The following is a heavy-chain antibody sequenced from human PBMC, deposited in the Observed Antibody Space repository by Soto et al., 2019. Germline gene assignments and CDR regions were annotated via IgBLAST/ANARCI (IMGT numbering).Heavy chain of an antibody. CDR3: AKDVVVGATTAWGDYYYYYGMDG. D-gene: IGHD1-26*01. Sequence: VGSLRLSCASSGFTFSSYGMHCVRHSPGKWLEWVAVISYDGSNKYYADSVKGRFTISRDNSKNTLYLQMNSLRAEDTAVYYCAKDVVVGATTAWGDYYYYYGMDGWGQGTTVTVSS. CDR2: ISYDGSNK. V-gene: IGHV3-30*18. J-gene: IGHJ6*02. CDR1: GFTFSSYG.